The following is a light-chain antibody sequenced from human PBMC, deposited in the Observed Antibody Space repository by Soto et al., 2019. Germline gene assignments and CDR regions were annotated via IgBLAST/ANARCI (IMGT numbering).Light chain of an antibody. CDR2: EVS. V-gene: IGLV2-8*01. J-gene: IGLJ1*01. CDR1: SSDVGGYNY. Sequence: QSALTQPPSASGSPGQSVTISCTGTSSDVGGYNYVSWYQPHPGKAPKLMIYEVSKRPSGVPDRFSGSKSGNTASLTVSGRQAEDEADYYCSSYAGSNNLYGFGTGTKLTVL. CDR3: SSYAGSNNLYG.